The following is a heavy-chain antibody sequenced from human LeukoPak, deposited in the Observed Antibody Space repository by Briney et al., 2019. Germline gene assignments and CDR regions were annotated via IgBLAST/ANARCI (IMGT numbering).Heavy chain of an antibody. D-gene: IGHD3-10*01. CDR2: ISSSRTT. Sequence: PGGSLRLSCAASGFPFSSCSMNWVRQAPGEGLEWVSYISSSRTTSYADSVKGRFTISRDNAKNSLYLQMNSLRAEDTAVYYCARDLEGSGSFYRPSYDYWGQGTLVTVSS. CDR1: GFPFSSCS. CDR3: ARDLEGSGSFYRPSYDY. J-gene: IGHJ4*02. V-gene: IGHV3-48*01.